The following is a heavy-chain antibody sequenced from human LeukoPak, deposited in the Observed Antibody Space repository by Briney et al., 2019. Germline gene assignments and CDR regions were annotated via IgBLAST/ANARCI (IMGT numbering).Heavy chain of an antibody. D-gene: IGHD3-22*01. V-gene: IGHV4-59*01. J-gene: IGHJ4*02. Sequence: SETLSLTCTVSGGSISSYYWSWIRQSPGKGLEWIGYIHYSGSTNYNPSLESRVTISVDTSKNQFSLKLSSVTAADTAVHYCARAGTYYYDSSGFLWGQGSLVTVSS. CDR1: GGSISSYY. CDR3: ARAGTYYYDSSGFL. CDR2: IHYSGST.